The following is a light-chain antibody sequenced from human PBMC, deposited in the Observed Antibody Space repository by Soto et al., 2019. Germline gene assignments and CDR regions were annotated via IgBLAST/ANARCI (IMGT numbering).Light chain of an antibody. Sequence: NELTQSPSSLSASVGDRVTITCQASHDIRNDLNWYQQKSGKAPKLLIHAASTLEAGVPSRFSGSGSGTDFTFTISGLQPEDVATYYCQKYDNLPLNCGGGTKVAIK. CDR1: HDIRND. CDR2: AAS. J-gene: IGKJ4*01. CDR3: QKYDNLPLN. V-gene: IGKV1-33*01.